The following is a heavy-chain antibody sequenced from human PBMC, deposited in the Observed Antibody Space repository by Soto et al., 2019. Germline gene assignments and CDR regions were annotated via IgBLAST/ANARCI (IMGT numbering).Heavy chain of an antibody. Sequence: EVQLVESGGGLVQPGGSLRLSCAASGFTFSSYSMNWVRQAPGKGLEWVSYISSSSSTIYYADSVKGRFTISRDNAKNSLYLQMNSLRAEDTAVYYCARDSGEDAFDIWGQGTMVTVSS. CDR2: ISSSSSTI. CDR1: GFTFSSYS. V-gene: IGHV3-48*01. CDR3: ARDSGEDAFDI. J-gene: IGHJ3*02. D-gene: IGHD1-26*01.